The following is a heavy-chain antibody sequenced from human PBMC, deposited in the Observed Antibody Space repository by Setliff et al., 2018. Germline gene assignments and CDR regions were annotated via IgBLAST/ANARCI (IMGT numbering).Heavy chain of an antibody. V-gene: IGHV4-61*09. D-gene: IGHD3-10*01. CDR2: IYTSWST. CDR1: DDSISSRHYY. Sequence: SETLSLTCTVSDDSISSRHYYWSWIRQPAGKGLEWLGQIYTSWSTNYNPSLKGRASLSIDASKRQFSLKLTSVTAADTAVYYCARAPGRNIRGDYWGQGAPVTVSS. J-gene: IGHJ4*02. CDR3: ARAPGRNIRGDY.